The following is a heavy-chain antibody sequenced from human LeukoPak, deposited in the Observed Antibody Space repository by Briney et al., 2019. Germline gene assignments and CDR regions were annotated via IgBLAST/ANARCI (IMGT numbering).Heavy chain of an antibody. CDR3: VRRTGGYDSNGFFYYFDY. Sequence: GGSLKISCKTSGFHLPTFWIGWGRPMPGKGLEWMGIIYPGDSDTRFSPSFQGQVTVSADQSISTAYLQWSSLKASDTAMYFCVRRTGGYDSNGFFYYFDYWGQGTLVTVSS. V-gene: IGHV5-51*01. CDR1: GFHLPTFW. D-gene: IGHD3-22*01. CDR2: IYPGDSDT. J-gene: IGHJ4*02.